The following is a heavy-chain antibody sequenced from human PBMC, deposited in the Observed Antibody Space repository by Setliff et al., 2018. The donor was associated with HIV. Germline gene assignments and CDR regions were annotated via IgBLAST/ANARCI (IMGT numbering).Heavy chain of an antibody. Sequence: HPGGSLRLSCTVSGFTLNSYGMHWVRQAPGKGLEWVAVIWYDGSNKFYADSVKGRFTISRDDSMNMLFLQMNSLRAEDSAVYYCARDRSPYYYGFGSTPLYTDYLDYWGQGALVTVSS. J-gene: IGHJ4*02. D-gene: IGHD3-16*01. CDR2: IWYDGSNK. V-gene: IGHV3-33*01. CDR1: GFTLNSYG. CDR3: ARDRSPYYYGFGSTPLYTDYLDY.